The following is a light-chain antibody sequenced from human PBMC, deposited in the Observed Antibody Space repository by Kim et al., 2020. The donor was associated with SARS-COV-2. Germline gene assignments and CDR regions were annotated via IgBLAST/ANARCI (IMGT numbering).Light chain of an antibody. CDR1: RSDVGGYNY. Sequence: QPSTISSTGTRSDVGGYNYVSWYQQHPGKAPQLMIYDVSNRPSGVSNRFSGSNSGNTASLTISGLQAADEADYYCSSYTSSSTPYVFGAGTKLTVL. CDR2: DVS. CDR3: SSYTSSSTPYV. J-gene: IGLJ1*01. V-gene: IGLV2-14*03.